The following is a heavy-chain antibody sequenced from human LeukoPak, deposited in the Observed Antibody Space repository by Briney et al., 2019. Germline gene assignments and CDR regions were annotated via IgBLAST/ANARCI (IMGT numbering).Heavy chain of an antibody. Sequence: SETLSLTCAVYGGSFSGYYWTWIRQPPGKGLEWIGEINHSGSTNYNPSLKSRVTISVDTSKNQFSLKLSSVTAADTAVYYCARAVAGPHYFDSWGQGTLVTVSS. J-gene: IGHJ4*02. CDR3: ARAVAGPHYFDS. CDR1: GGSFSGYY. D-gene: IGHD6-19*01. V-gene: IGHV4-34*01. CDR2: INHSGST.